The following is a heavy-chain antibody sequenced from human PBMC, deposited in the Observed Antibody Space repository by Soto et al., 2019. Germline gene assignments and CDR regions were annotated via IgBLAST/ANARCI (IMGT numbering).Heavy chain of an antibody. D-gene: IGHD2-2*01. V-gene: IGHV3-21*01. CDR1: GFTFNSYS. Sequence: GGSLRLSCAASGFTFNSYSMNWVRQAPGRGLEWVSSISYSSNYIYYADSVKGRFTISRDNAKNSLFLQMNSLRAEDTAIYYCARDRGIPAHYYYYHGPDVWGQGTTVTVSS. CDR3: ARDRGIPAHYYYYHGPDV. J-gene: IGHJ6*02. CDR2: ISYSSNYI.